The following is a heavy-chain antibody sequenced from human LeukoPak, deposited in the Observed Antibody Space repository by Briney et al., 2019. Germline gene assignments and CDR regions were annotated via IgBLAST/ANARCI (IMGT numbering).Heavy chain of an antibody. V-gene: IGHV4-59*08. CDR1: GGSISTYY. Sequence: SETLSLTCTVSGGSISTYYWGWVRQPPGKGLEWIGYINYSGRTNSNPSLKSRVTISVDTSKNQFSLKLSSVTAADTAVYYCARGQGVAAEIPFDYWGQGTLVTVSS. J-gene: IGHJ4*02. CDR3: ARGQGVAAEIPFDY. CDR2: INYSGRT. D-gene: IGHD6-13*01.